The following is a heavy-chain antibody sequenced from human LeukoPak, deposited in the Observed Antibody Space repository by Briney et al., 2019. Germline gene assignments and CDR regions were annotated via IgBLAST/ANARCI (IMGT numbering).Heavy chain of an antibody. CDR2: IKGDGSST. D-gene: IGHD3-10*01. CDR1: GFTFSSYR. Sequence: GGSLRLSCAASGFTFSSYRMHWVRQTPGKGLVWVSRIKGDGSSTSYADSVKGRFTISRDNAKNTLYLQMNSLRAEDTAVYYCARDWVVRGVQLGNYYYGMDVWGQGTTVTVSS. CDR3: ARDWVVRGVQLGNYYYGMDV. J-gene: IGHJ6*02. V-gene: IGHV3-74*01.